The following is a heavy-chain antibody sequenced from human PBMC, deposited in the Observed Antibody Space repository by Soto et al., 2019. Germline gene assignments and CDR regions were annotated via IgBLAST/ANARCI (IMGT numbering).Heavy chain of an antibody. J-gene: IGHJ6*02. CDR3: ARDKAAAGKYYYYYYGMDV. V-gene: IGHV6-1*01. Sequence: QTLSLTCAISGDSVSSNSAAWNWIRQSPSRGLEWLGRTYYRSKWYNDYAVSVKSRITINPDTSKNQFSLQLNSVTPEDTAVYYCARDKAAAGKYYYYYYGMDVWGQGTTVTVSS. CDR2: TYYRSKWYN. D-gene: IGHD6-13*01. CDR1: GDSVSSNSAA.